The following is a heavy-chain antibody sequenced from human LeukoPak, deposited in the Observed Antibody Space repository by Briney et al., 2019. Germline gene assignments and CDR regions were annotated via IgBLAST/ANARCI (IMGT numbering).Heavy chain of an antibody. V-gene: IGHV1-69*05. J-gene: IGHJ4*02. Sequence: SVKVSCKASGGTFSSYAISWVRQAPGQGLEWMGGIIPIFGTANYAQKFQGRVTITTDESTSTAYMELSSLRSEDAAEYYCASRRTTGTTRPVDYWGQGTLVTVSS. CDR2: IIPIFGTA. D-gene: IGHD1-1*01. CDR3: ASRRTTGTTRPVDY. CDR1: GGTFSSYA.